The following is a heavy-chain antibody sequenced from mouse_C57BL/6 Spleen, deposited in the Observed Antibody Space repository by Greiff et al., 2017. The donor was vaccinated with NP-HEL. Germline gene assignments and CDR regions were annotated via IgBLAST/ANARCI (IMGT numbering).Heavy chain of an antibody. J-gene: IGHJ2*01. CDR2: IYPGDGDT. D-gene: IGHD1-3*01. Sequence: VRVVESGPELVKPGASVKISCKASGYAFSSSWMNWVKQRPGKGLEWIGRIYPGDGDTNYNGKFKGKATLTADKSSSTAYMQLSSLTSEDSAVYFCARSRDGSSGAFDYWGQGTTLTVSS. CDR1: GYAFSSSW. V-gene: IGHV1-82*01. CDR3: ARSRDGSSGAFDY.